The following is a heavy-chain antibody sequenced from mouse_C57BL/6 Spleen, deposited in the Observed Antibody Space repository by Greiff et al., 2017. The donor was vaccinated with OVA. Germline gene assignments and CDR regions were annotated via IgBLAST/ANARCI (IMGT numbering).Heavy chain of an antibody. CDR1: GYTFTSYW. V-gene: IGHV1-69*01. J-gene: IGHJ3*01. CDR2: IDPSNSYT. CDR3: ARPAYDYVFAY. Sequence: QVQLQQPGAELVMPGASVKLSCKASGYTFTSYWMHWVKQRPGQGLEWIGEIDPSNSYTNYNQKFKGKSTLTVDKYSSTAYMQLRSLPSEDSAVYYGARPAYDYVFAYWGQGTLVTVSA. D-gene: IGHD2-4*01.